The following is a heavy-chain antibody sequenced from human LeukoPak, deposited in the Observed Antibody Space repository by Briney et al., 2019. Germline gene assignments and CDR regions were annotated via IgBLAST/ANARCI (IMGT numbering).Heavy chain of an antibody. CDR2: ISYDGSNK. CDR3: AKDRWEVVASGYGMDV. D-gene: IGHD2-15*01. Sequence: PGGSLRLSCAASGFTFSSYGMHWVRQAPGKGLEWVAVISYDGSNKYYADSVKGRFTISRDNSKNTLYLQMNSLRAEDTAVYYCAKDRWEVVASGYGMDVWGPGTTVTVSS. V-gene: IGHV3-30*18. CDR1: GFTFSSYG. J-gene: IGHJ6*02.